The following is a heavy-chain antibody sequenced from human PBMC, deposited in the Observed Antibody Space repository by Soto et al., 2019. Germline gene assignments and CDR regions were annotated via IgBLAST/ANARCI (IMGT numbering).Heavy chain of an antibody. CDR1: GGSISSGDYY. CDR3: AIPTVDSSGYYYYDAFDI. V-gene: IGHV4-30-4*01. J-gene: IGHJ3*02. Sequence: SETLSLTCTVSGGSISSGDYYWSWIRQPPGKGLEWIGYIYYSGSTYYNPSLKSRVTISVDTSKNQFSLKLSSVTAADTAVYYCAIPTVDSSGYYYYDAFDIWGQGTMVTVSS. D-gene: IGHD3-22*01. CDR2: IYYSGST.